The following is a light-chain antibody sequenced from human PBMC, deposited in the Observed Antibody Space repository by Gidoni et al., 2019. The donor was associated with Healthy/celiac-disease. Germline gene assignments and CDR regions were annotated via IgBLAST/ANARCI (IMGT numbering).Light chain of an antibody. CDR2: KAS. CDR1: QSISSW. V-gene: IGKV1-5*03. Sequence: DIQMTQSPSTLSASVVDRVTITCRASQSISSWLAWYQQKPGKAPKLLIYKASSLESGVPSRFSGSGSGTEFTLTSSSLQPDDFATYYCQQYNSYPTFGQGTKVEIK. CDR3: QQYNSYPT. J-gene: IGKJ1*01.